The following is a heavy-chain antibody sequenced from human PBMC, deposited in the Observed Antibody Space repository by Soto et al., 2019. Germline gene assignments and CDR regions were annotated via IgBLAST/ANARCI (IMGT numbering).Heavy chain of an antibody. J-gene: IGHJ3*02. CDR1: GFTFSSYA. CDR3: VREPRYCSGGSCSIMGDAFDI. V-gene: IGHV3-23*01. CDR2: FSGNDGST. Sequence: GGSLRLSCAASGFTFSSYAMSWVRQAPGKGLEWVSAFSGNDGSTDYADSVKGRFTISRDNSKNALYLQMNSLRAEDSAVYYCVREPRYCSGGSCSIMGDAFDIWGQGTKVTVSS. D-gene: IGHD2-15*01.